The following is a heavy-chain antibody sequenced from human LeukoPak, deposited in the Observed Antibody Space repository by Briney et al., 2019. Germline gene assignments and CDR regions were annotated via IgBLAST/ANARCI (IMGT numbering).Heavy chain of an antibody. J-gene: IGHJ4*02. CDR2: IYYSGST. V-gene: IGHV4-39*01. CDR1: GGSISSSSYY. CDR3: ARQGWFGELLSPLDY. D-gene: IGHD3-10*01. Sequence: SETLSLTCTVSGGSISSSSYYWGWIRQPPGKGLEWIGSIYYSGSTYYNPSLKSRVTISVDTSKNQFSQKLSSVTASDAAVYYCARQGWFGELLSPLDYWGQGTLVTVSS.